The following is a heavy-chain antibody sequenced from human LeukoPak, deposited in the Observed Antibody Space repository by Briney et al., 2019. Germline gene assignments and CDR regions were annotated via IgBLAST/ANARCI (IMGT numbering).Heavy chain of an antibody. Sequence: GESLKISCKGSGYSFTTYWIVWVRQMPGKGLEWMGIIYPGNSDTKYSPSFQGQITISADKSINTAYLQWSSLEASDTAMYYCARRKAVARISYFDSWGQGTLVTVSS. CDR1: GYSFTTYW. CDR3: ARRKAVARISYFDS. D-gene: IGHD6-19*01. CDR2: IYPGNSDT. J-gene: IGHJ4*02. V-gene: IGHV5-51*01.